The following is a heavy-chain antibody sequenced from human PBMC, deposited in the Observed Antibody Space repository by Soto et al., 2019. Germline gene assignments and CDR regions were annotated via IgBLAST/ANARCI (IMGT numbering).Heavy chain of an antibody. CDR2: INWNGGST. J-gene: IGHJ4*02. Sequence: EVQLVESGGGVVRPGGSLRLSCAASGFTFDDYGMSWVRQAPGKGLEWVSGINWNGGSTGYADSVKGRFTISRDNAKNSLYLQMNXXRAEDTALYYCARLYSSGWYGPGRYWGQGTLVTVSS. V-gene: IGHV3-20*04. CDR1: GFTFDDYG. CDR3: ARLYSSGWYGPGRY. D-gene: IGHD6-19*01.